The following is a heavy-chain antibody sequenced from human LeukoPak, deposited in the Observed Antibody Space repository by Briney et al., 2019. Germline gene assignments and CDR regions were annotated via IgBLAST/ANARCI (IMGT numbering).Heavy chain of an antibody. Sequence: PGGSLRLSCAASGFTFSSYTINWVRQPPGKGLEWVASINSGSNYIFYADSVKGRFTISRDNGKSSLSLQMNSLRAEDTAVYYCARDRGGRVVVTATYFDSWGQGTLVTVSS. J-gene: IGHJ4*02. CDR2: INSGSNYI. CDR1: GFTFSSYT. V-gene: IGHV3-21*01. D-gene: IGHD2-21*02. CDR3: ARDRGGRVVVTATYFDS.